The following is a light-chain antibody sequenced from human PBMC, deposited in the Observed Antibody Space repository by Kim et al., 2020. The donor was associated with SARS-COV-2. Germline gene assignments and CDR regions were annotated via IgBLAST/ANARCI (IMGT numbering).Light chain of an antibody. CDR2: WAS. V-gene: IGKV4-1*01. Sequence: SLGEGATINCKSSQIISSNRYYLAWYQQKPGQPPKLLIYWASTRESGVPDRFSGSGSGTDFTLTISSLQAEDVAVYYCQEYFSTNTFGQGTKLEI. J-gene: IGKJ2*01. CDR3: QEYFSTNT. CDR1: QIISSNRYY.